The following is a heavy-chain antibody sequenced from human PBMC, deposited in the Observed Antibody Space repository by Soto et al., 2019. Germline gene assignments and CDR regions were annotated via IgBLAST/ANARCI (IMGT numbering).Heavy chain of an antibody. CDR3: AKVSRFGELTPYYFDY. V-gene: IGHV3-23*01. CDR2: ISGSGGST. Sequence: EVQLLESGGGLVQPGGSLRLSCAASGFTFSSYAMSWVRQAPGKGLEWVSAISGSGGSTYYADSVKGRFTISRDISKKTLYLQMDSLSAEDTAVYYCAKVSRFGELTPYYFDYWCQGTLVTVSS. D-gene: IGHD3-10*01. J-gene: IGHJ4*02. CDR1: GFTFSSYA.